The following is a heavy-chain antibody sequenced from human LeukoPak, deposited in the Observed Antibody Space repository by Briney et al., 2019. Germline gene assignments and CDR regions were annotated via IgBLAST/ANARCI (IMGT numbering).Heavy chain of an antibody. CDR3: ARGNHHYYYGMDV. CDR2: IYYSVST. J-gene: IGHJ6*02. Sequence: SETLSLTCTVSGGSIRSSSYCWGWVRQPPGKGLGWIVCIYYSVSTYYSPSLKSGVPISVDTSKNRFSLKLSAVTAADTAVYYCARGNHHYYYGMDVWGQGTTVTVSS. V-gene: IGHV4-39*01. CDR1: GGSIRSSSYC.